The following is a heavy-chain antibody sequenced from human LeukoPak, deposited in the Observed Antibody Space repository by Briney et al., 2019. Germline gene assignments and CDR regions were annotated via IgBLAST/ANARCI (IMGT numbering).Heavy chain of an antibody. D-gene: IGHD6-19*01. J-gene: IGHJ4*02. V-gene: IGHV6-1*01. CDR1: GDSVSSNSAA. CDR3: ARVKRMAVASLYYFDS. CDR2: TYYRSEWYN. Sequence: SQTLSLTCAISGDSVSSNSAAWNWIRQSPSRGLEWLGRTYYRSEWYNDYAVSVKSRITINPDTSKNQFSLQLNSVTPEDTAIYYCARVKRMAVASLYYFDSWGQGTLVTVSS.